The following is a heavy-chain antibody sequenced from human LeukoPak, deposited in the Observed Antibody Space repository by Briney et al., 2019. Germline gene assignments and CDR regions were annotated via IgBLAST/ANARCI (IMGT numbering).Heavy chain of an antibody. V-gene: IGHV3-20*04. D-gene: IGHD6-13*01. CDR2: INWNGGST. CDR1: GFTFDDYG. J-gene: IGHJ4*02. Sequence: GGSLRLSCAASGFTFDDYGMSWVRQAPGKGLEWVSGINWNGGSTGYADSVKGRFTISRDNAKNSLYPQMNSLRAEDTALYYCARGRRGGYSSSWSTFDYWGQGTLVTVSS. CDR3: ARGRRGGYSSSWSTFDY.